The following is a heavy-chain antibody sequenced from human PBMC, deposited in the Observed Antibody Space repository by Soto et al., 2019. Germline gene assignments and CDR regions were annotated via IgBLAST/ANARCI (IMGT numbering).Heavy chain of an antibody. Sequence: QVQLQESGPGLLKPSETLSLTCTLSGDSVSSGASHWTWIRQSPGKGLEWIGYIHHNATADCNPSLKSRVSRAVDTSKNQLSLKLTSAKTADTAVYYCARLDRSTSKIGVWGQGTAVTVSS. CDR1: GDSVSSGASH. CDR2: IHHNATA. V-gene: IGHV4-61*08. CDR3: ARLDRSTSKIGV. D-gene: IGHD3-22*01. J-gene: IGHJ6*02.